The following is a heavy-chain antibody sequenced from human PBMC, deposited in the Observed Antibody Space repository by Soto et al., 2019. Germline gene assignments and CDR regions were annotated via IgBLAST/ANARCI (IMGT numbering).Heavy chain of an antibody. Sequence: EVQLLESGGGLVQPGGSLRLSCAASGFTFDTYAMNWVRQAPGKGLEWVSAISGSGDFTYYADSVKGRFTISRDNSKNTLYLQMNSLRAEDTAVYYCSNDCNGSGSCFSDSWGQGTLVTVSS. CDR3: SNDCNGSGSCFSDS. J-gene: IGHJ4*02. CDR2: ISGSGDFT. D-gene: IGHD2-15*01. CDR1: GFTFDTYA. V-gene: IGHV3-23*01.